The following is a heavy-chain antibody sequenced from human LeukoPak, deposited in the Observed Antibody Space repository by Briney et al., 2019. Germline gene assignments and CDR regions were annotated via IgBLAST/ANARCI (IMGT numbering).Heavy chain of an antibody. Sequence: GGSLRLSCAASGFTSSSYWMSWVRQAPGKGLEWVANIKQDGSEKYYVDSVKGRFTISRGNAKNSLYLQMNSLRAEDTALYHCAREPDYMDVWGKGTTVTVSS. V-gene: IGHV3-7*03. J-gene: IGHJ6*03. CDR2: IKQDGSEK. CDR3: AREPDYMDV. CDR1: GFTSSSYW.